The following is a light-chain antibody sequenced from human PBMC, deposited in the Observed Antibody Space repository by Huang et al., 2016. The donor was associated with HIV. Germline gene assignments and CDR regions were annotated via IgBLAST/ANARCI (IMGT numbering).Light chain of an antibody. CDR3: QQYNNWLLS. CDR1: RRVSST. Sequence: IVMTQSPATLSVSPGERVTVSCRANRRVSSTLAWYQQRPGQAPRLLIYGSSTRAPGIPARFSGSGSGTDFSLTISSLQSEDFALYYCQQYNNWLLSFGGGTRVDI. CDR2: GSS. J-gene: IGKJ4*01. V-gene: IGKV3-15*01.